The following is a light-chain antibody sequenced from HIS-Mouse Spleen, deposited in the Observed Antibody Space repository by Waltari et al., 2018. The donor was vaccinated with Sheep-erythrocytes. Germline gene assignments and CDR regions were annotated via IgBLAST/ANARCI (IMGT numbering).Light chain of an antibody. CDR1: SGINVGTYR. V-gene: IGLV5-45*03. CDR3: MIWHSSAWV. J-gene: IGLJ3*02. CDR2: YKSESGK. Sequence: QAVLTQPSSLSASPGASASLTCTLRSGINVGTYRIYWYQQKPGSPPQYLLGYKSESGKQHGPGFPSRFSGSKDASANAGILLISGLQSEDEADYYCMIWHSSAWVFGGGTKLTVL.